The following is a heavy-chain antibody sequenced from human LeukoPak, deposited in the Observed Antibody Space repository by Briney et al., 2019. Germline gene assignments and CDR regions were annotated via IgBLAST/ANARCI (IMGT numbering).Heavy chain of an antibody. CDR1: GGSISSGGYY. CDR3: ARTYYDILTGYYPFDY. J-gene: IGHJ4*02. V-gene: IGHV4-31*03. D-gene: IGHD3-9*01. Sequence: PSETLSLTCTVSGGSISSGGYYWSWIRQHPGKGLEWIGYIYYSGSTYYNPSLKSRVTISVDTSKSQFSLKLSSVTAADTAVYYCARTYYDILTGYYPFDYWGQGTLVTVSS. CDR2: IYYSGST.